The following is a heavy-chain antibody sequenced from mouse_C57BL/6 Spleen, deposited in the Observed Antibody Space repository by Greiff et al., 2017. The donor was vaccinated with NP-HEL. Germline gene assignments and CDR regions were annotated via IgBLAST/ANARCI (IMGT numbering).Heavy chain of an antibody. J-gene: IGHJ3*01. Sequence: EVQLQQSGPELVKPGASVKISCKASGYTFTDYYMNWVKQSHGKSLEWIGDINPNNGGTSYNQKFKGKATLTIDKSSSTAYMELRSLTSEDSAVYYCARGGGPGFAYWGQGTLVTVSA. CDR3: ARGGGPGFAY. CDR2: INPNNGGT. V-gene: IGHV1-26*01. CDR1: GYTFTDYY. D-gene: IGHD3-3*01.